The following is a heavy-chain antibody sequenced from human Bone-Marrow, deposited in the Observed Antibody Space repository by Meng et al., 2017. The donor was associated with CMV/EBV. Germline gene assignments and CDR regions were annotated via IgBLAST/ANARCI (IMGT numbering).Heavy chain of an antibody. Sequence: GGSLRLSCAASGFTFSSYAMSWVRQAPGKGLEWVSAISGSGGSTYYADSVKGRFTISRDNSKNTLYLQMNSLRAEDTAVYYCARDPVYYGSGNDAFDIWGQGTMVTVSS. CDR2: ISGSGGST. V-gene: IGHV3-23*01. J-gene: IGHJ3*02. CDR1: GFTFSSYA. CDR3: ARDPVYYGSGNDAFDI. D-gene: IGHD3-10*01.